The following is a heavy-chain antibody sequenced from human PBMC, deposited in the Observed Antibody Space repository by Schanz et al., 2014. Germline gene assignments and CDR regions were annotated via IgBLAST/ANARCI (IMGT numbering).Heavy chain of an antibody. CDR1: GITFSSHS. D-gene: IGHD3-22*01. CDR3: ARPPHDSCGYYAFDY. V-gene: IGHV3-48*01. J-gene: IGHJ4*02. CDR2: ITYNGGTI. Sequence: EVHLVESGGGLVQPGGSLRLSCAASGITFSSHSFNWVRQAPGKGLEWISYITYNGGTIYYADSVKGRFTISRDNAKNSLYLEMNSLRAEDTAVYYCARPPHDSCGYYAFDYWGQGTLVTVSS.